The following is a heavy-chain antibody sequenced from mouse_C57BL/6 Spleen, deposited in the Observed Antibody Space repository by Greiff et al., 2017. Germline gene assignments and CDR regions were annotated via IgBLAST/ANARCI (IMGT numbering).Heavy chain of an antibody. CDR1: GYTFTDYE. D-gene: IGHD1-1*01. V-gene: IGHV1-15*01. CDR3: TRGEDYDGSSFDY. Sequence: VQLQQSGAELVRPGASVTLSCKASGYTFTDYEMHWVKQTPVHGLEWIGAIDPETGGTAYNQKFKGKAILTADKSSSTAYMELRSLTSEDSAGYYCTRGEDYDGSSFDYWGQGTTLTVSS. J-gene: IGHJ2*01. CDR2: IDPETGGT.